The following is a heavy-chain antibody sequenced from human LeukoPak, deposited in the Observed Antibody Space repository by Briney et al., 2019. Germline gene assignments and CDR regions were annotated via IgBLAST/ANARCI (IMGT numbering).Heavy chain of an antibody. CDR3: ARDGASGYLADY. CDR2: INPNSGGT. CDR1: AYTLTLYY. Sequence: ASVTVSFTSSAYTLTLYYMHWVRQAPGQGLEWMGWINPNSGGTNYAQKFQGRVTMTRDTSISTAYMELSRLGSDDTAVYYCARDGASGYLADYWGQGTLVTVSS. V-gene: IGHV1-2*02. J-gene: IGHJ4*02. D-gene: IGHD3-3*01.